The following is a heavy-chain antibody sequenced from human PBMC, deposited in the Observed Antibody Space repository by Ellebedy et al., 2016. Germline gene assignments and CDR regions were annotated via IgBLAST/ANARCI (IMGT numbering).Heavy chain of an antibody. D-gene: IGHD6-13*01. CDR1: GGTFSSYA. J-gene: IGHJ4*02. Sequence: SVKVSXXASGGTFSSYAISWVRQAPGQGLEWMGGIIPIFGTANYAQRFQGRVTITADESTSTAYMELSSPRSEDTAVYYCARDLPRIAAAGTGYWGQGTLVTVSS. V-gene: IGHV1-69*13. CDR3: ARDLPRIAAAGTGY. CDR2: IIPIFGTA.